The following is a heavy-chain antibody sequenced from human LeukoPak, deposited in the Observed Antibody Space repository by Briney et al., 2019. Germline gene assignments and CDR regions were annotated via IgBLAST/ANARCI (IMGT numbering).Heavy chain of an antibody. V-gene: IGHV4-59*08. Sequence: SETLSLTCTVSGGSISSYYWSWIRQPPGKGLEWIGYIYYSGSTNYNPSLKSRVTISVDTSKNQFSLKLSSVTAADTAVYYCARGDCSSTSCYGPDGRGLDVWGKGTTVTVSS. CDR2: IYYSGST. CDR1: GGSISSYY. CDR3: ARGDCSSTSCYGPDGRGLDV. J-gene: IGHJ6*04. D-gene: IGHD2-2*01.